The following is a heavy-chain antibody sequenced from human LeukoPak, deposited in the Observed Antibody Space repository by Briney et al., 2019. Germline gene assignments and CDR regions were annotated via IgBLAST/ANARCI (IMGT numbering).Heavy chain of an antibody. J-gene: IGHJ4*02. Sequence: PGGSLRLSCAASGFTFSSFWMGWVRPAPGQGLEWVANINQDGSEKYYVASVKGRFTLSRDNAKNSLYVQMNSLRAEDTGVNYCARDIEAPGLFYDYWGQGILVTVSS. CDR1: GFTFSSFW. D-gene: IGHD6-13*01. V-gene: IGHV3-7*04. CDR2: INQDGSEK. CDR3: ARDIEAPGLFYDY.